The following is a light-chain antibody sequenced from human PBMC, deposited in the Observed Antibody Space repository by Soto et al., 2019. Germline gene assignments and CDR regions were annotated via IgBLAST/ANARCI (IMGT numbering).Light chain of an antibody. CDR3: QQYSTSPT. Sequence: EIVLTQSPATLSLSPGERATLSCGASQTASSSYLAWYQQKPGLAPRLLIYDASSRATDIPDRFSGSGSGTDFTLTISRLEPEDFAVYYCQQYSTSPTFGGGTKVDIK. CDR2: DAS. CDR1: QTASSSY. V-gene: IGKV3D-20*01. J-gene: IGKJ4*01.